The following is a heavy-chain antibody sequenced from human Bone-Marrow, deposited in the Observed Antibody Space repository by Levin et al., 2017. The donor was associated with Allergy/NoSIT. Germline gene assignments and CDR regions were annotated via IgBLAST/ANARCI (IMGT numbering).Heavy chain of an antibody. V-gene: IGHV3-23*01. CDR1: GFTFNNYA. CDR2: TSNDGHST. J-gene: IGHJ6*02. CDR3: ATLAVAGPIGGFLPWGSPDNYRHHSDLDV. Sequence: PGGSLRLSCAASGFTFNNYAMTWVRQAPGKGLEWVSTTSNDGHSTSFANSVRGRFSVSRVNSKFTLFLQMNSLRADDTGTYYCATLAVAGPIGGFLPWGSPDNYRHHSDLDVWGRGTPVTVSS. D-gene: IGHD6-19*01.